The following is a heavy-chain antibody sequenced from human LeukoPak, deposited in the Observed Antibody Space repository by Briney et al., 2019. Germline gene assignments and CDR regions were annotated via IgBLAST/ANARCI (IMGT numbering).Heavy chain of an antibody. Sequence: GGSLRLSCAASGSTFSSYWMSWVRQAPGKGLEWVANIKQDGSEKYYVDSVKGRFTISRDNAKNSLYLQMNSLRAEDTAVYYCARDKDSSGWYGDAFDIWGQGTMVTVSS. V-gene: IGHV3-7*01. CDR2: IKQDGSEK. D-gene: IGHD6-19*01. J-gene: IGHJ3*02. CDR3: ARDKDSSGWYGDAFDI. CDR1: GSTFSSYW.